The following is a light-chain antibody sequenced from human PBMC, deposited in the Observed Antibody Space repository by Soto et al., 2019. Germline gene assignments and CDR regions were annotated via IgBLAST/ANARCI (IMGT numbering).Light chain of an antibody. CDR1: QDISSW. J-gene: IGKJ4*01. CDR2: SAS. Sequence: DIQMTQSPSSVSASVGDRVTITCRASQDISSWLAWYQQKPGKAPHLLIYSASSLQSGVPSRFSGSGCCRDCTLTISSLQPEDSATYYCQQVNTYQLPLGGAPKVDIK. V-gene: IGKV1D-12*01. CDR3: QQVNTYQLP.